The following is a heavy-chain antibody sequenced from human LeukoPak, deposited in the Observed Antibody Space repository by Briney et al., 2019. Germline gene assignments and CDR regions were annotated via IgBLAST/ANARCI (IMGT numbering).Heavy chain of an antibody. D-gene: IGHD3-10*01. Sequence: QTGGSLRLSCAASGFTFSSYEMNWVRQAPGKGLEWVSYISSSGSTIYYADSVKSRFTISRDNAKNSLFLQMHRLRPEDTAVYYCAKNPVSPMVRGVVPSYYFDSWGQGALVTVSS. CDR1: GFTFSSYE. J-gene: IGHJ4*02. CDR2: ISSSGSTI. V-gene: IGHV3-48*03. CDR3: AKNPVSPMVRGVVPSYYFDS.